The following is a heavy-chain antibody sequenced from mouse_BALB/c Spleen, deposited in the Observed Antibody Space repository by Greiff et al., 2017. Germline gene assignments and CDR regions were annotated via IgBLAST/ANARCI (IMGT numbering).Heavy chain of an antibody. Sequence: VQRVESGAELARPGASVKLSCKASGYTFTSYWMQWVKQRPGQGLEWIGAIYPGDGDTRYTQKFKGKATLTADKSSSTAYMQLSSLASEDSAVYYCARVITTTVFDYWGQGTTLTVSS. V-gene: IGHV1-87*01. CDR1: GYTFTSYW. D-gene: IGHD2-4*01. CDR2: IYPGDGDT. J-gene: IGHJ2*01. CDR3: ARVITTTVFDY.